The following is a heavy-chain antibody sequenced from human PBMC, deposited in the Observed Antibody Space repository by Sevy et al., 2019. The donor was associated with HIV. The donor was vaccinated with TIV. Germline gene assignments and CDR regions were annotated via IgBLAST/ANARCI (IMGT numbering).Heavy chain of an antibody. CDR3: ARGPLTYYYDSSGYYYAYYFDY. Sequence: GGSLRLSCAASGFTFSSYSMNWVRQAPGKGLEWVSSISSSSSYIYYADSVKGRFTISRDKAKNSLYLQMNSLRAEDTAVYYCARGPLTYYYDSSGYYYAYYFDYWGQGTLVTVSS. CDR1: GFTFSSYS. D-gene: IGHD3-22*01. V-gene: IGHV3-21*01. J-gene: IGHJ4*02. CDR2: ISSSSSYI.